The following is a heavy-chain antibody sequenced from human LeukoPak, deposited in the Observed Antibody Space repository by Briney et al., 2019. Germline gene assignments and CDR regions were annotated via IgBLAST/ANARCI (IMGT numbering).Heavy chain of an antibody. CDR3: ARDATYDSSGYRSDVGAFDI. D-gene: IGHD3-22*01. Sequence: PGGSLRLSCAASGFTFSSYAMHWVRQAPGKGLEWVAVISYDGSNKYYADSVKGRFTISRDNSKNTLYLQMNSLRAEDTAVYYCARDATYDSSGYRSDVGAFDIWGQGTMVTVSS. CDR2: ISYDGSNK. V-gene: IGHV3-30-3*01. CDR1: GFTFSSYA. J-gene: IGHJ3*02.